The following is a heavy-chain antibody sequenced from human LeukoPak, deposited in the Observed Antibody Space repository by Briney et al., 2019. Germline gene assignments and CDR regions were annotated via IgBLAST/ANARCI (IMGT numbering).Heavy chain of an antibody. CDR2: ISYDGSNK. V-gene: IGHV3-30*18. CDR1: GFTFSSYG. D-gene: IGHD3-22*01. Sequence: GGSLRLSCAASGFTFSSYGMHWVRQAPGKGLEWVAVISYDGSNKYYADSVKGRFTISRDNSKNTLYLQMNSLRAEDTAVYYCAKGPNYYDSSGYYESLFDYWGQGTLVTVSS. J-gene: IGHJ4*02. CDR3: AKGPNYYDSSGYYESLFDY.